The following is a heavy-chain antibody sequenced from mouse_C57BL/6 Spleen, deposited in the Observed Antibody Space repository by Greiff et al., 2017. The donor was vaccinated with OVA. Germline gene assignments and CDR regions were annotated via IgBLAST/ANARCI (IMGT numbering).Heavy chain of an antibody. Sequence: QVQLQQSGPELVKPGASVKISCKASGYAFSSPWMNWVKQRPGKGLEWIGRIYPGDGDTNYNGKFKGKATLTADKSSSTAYMQLSSLTSEDSAVYFCARDSSGYLDYWGQGTTLTVSS. CDR1: GYAFSSPW. V-gene: IGHV1-82*01. CDR2: IYPGDGDT. CDR3: ARDSSGYLDY. D-gene: IGHD3-2*02. J-gene: IGHJ2*01.